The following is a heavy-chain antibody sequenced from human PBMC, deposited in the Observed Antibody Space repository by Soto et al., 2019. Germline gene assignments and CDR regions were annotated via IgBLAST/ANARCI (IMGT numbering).Heavy chain of an antibody. V-gene: IGHV4-34*01. CDR2: INHSGST. CDR1: GGSFSPFY. CDR3: ARGRDY. Sequence: QVQLQQWGAGLLKPSETLSLTCAVYGGSFSPFYWSWIRQPPGKGLEWIGEINHSGSTNYNPCLKSRVTLSVDTSKKQFSLKMSSVTAADTAMYYCARGRDYWGQGTLVTVSS. J-gene: IGHJ4*02.